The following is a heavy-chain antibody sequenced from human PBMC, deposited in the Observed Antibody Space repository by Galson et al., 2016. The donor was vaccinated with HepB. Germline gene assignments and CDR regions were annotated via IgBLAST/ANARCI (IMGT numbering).Heavy chain of an antibody. CDR2: ISYVGSNK. Sequence: SLRLSCAASGFTFSSYGMNWVRQAPGKGLEWVAVISYVGSNKYYADSVKGRFTISRDNSKNTLYLQMNSLRAEDTAVYYCAKDIRSYGLFARFDYCGQGTLVTVSS. J-gene: IGHJ4*02. CDR1: GFTFSSYG. CDR3: AKDIRSYGLFARFDY. D-gene: IGHD5-18*01. V-gene: IGHV3-30*18.